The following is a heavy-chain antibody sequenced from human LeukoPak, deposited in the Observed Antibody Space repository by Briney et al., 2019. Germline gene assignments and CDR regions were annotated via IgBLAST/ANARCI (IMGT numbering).Heavy chain of an antibody. CDR2: ITLSGVST. J-gene: IGHJ4*02. V-gene: IGHV3-23*01. CDR3: AKTSTLGLYYFDY. D-gene: IGHD3-16*01. CDR1: GLTFSNNA. Sequence: GGSLRLSCKASGLTFSNNAMSWVRQAPGKGLEWVSFITLSGVSTFYADSVKGRFTISRDNSKSTLYLQMNSLRAEDTAVYYCAKTSTLGLYYFDYWGQGTLVTVSS.